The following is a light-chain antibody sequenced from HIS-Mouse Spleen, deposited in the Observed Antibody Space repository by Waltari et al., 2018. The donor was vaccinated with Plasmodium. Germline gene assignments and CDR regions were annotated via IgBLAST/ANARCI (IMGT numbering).Light chain of an antibody. CDR3: QQRSNWPRVLT. CDR1: QSVSSY. Sequence: EIVLTQSPATLSLSPGERVTLSCRASQSVSSYLAWYQQKPGQAPRLLLYDASNRATGIPARFSGSGSGTDFTLTISSLEPEDFAVYYCQQRSNWPRVLTFGGGTKVEIK. J-gene: IGKJ4*01. V-gene: IGKV3-11*01. CDR2: DAS.